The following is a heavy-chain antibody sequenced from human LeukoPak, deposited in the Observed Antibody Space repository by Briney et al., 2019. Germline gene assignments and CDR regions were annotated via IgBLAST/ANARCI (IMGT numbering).Heavy chain of an antibody. Sequence: GGSLRLSCAASGMTFSHRWMHWVRQAPGKGLVWVSTISASGTSTYSANSVKGRFTISRDNSKNTLYLQMNSLRAEDTAVYYCAKGPVYGSGSSHFDYWGQGTLVTVSS. D-gene: IGHD3-10*01. CDR3: AKGPVYGSGSSHFDY. CDR2: ISASGTST. J-gene: IGHJ4*02. CDR1: GMTFSHRW. V-gene: IGHV3-23*01.